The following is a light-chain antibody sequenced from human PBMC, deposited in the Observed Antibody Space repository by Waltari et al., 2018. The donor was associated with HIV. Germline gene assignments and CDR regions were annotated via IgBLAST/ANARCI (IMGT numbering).Light chain of an antibody. Sequence: SYDLTQPPSVSVSPGQTASITCSGHNLGDKYASWYQQRTGQSQVLVIYQNGQRPSGIPERFSGSNSGNTATLTISGTQAMDEADYYCQAWDSSTVIFGGGTKLTVL. V-gene: IGLV3-1*01. CDR2: QNG. CDR1: NLGDKY. CDR3: QAWDSSTVI. J-gene: IGLJ2*01.